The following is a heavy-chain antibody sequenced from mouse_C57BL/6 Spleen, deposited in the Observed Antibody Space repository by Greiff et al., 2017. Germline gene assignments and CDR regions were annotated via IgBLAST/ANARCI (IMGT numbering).Heavy chain of an antibody. D-gene: IGHD2-1*01. CDR2: FYPGSGSI. V-gene: IGHV1-62-2*01. J-gene: IGHJ1*03. Sequence: QVQLKQSGAELVKPGASVKLSCKASGYTFTEYTIHWVKQRSGQGLEWIGWFYPGSGSIKYNEKFKDKATLTADKSSSTVYMELSRMTSEDSAVYFCARHGGLYYGNYVGYFDVWGTGTTVTVSS. CDR3: ARHGGLYYGNYVGYFDV. CDR1: GYTFTEYT.